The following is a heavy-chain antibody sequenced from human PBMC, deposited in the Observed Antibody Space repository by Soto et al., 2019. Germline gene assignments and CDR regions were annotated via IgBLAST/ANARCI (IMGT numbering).Heavy chain of an antibody. Sequence: GGSLRLSCAASGFTFSSYAMSWVRQAPGKGLEWVSAISGSGGSIYYADSVKGRFTISRDNSKNTLYLQMNSLRAEDTAVYYCAKGLASATDIVATYWGQGTLVTVSS. CDR1: GFTFSSYA. J-gene: IGHJ4*02. CDR3: AKGLASATDIVATY. V-gene: IGHV3-23*01. D-gene: IGHD5-12*01. CDR2: ISGSGGSI.